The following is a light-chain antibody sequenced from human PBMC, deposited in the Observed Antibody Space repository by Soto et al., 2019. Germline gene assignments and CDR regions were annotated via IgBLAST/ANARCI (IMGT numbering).Light chain of an antibody. CDR2: DAS. J-gene: IGKJ2*01. CDR1: QDISNY. CDR3: QQYDNLPPYT. V-gene: IGKV1-33*01. Sequence: DIQMSQSPSSLSASVGDRVTITCQASQDISNYLNWYQQKPGKAPKLLIYDASNLKTGVPSRFSGSGSETDFTFTISSLQPQDIATYYCQQYDNLPPYTFGQGTKLEIK.